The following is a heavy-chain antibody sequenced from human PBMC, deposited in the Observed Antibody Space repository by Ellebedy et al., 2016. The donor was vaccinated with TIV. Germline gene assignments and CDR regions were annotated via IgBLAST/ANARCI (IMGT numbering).Heavy chain of an antibody. V-gene: IGHV4-28*05. Sequence: MPSETLSLTCDVSGYSISSGNWWAWIRQPPGKGLQWIGYIYNTVTMSYNPSLKSRVTMSMDKSMNRFSLRLSSVTAVDTAVYYCARNSPHRSALGAFDIWGRGTMIIVSS. CDR2: IYNTVTM. D-gene: IGHD3-3*01. CDR1: GYSISSGNW. J-gene: IGHJ3*02. CDR3: ARNSPHRSALGAFDI.